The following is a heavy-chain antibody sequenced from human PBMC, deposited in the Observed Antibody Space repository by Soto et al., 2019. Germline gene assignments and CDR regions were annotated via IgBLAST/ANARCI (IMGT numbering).Heavy chain of an antibody. V-gene: IGHV4-30-4*01. Sequence: SETLSPTCTVSGGSISRGAYLLSWIRHPPGKGLEGIGYIYYSGSTYYNPSLKSRVTISVDTSKNQFSLKLSSVTAADTAVYYCARALRGYCTNGGCSTLPDFDYWGQGTLVTVSS. CDR1: GGSISRGAYL. CDR2: IYYSGST. J-gene: IGHJ4*02. CDR3: ARALRGYCTNGGCSTLPDFDY. D-gene: IGHD2-8*01.